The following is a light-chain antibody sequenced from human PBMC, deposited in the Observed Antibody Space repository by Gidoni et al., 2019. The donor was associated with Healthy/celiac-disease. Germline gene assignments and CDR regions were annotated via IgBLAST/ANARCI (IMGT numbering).Light chain of an antibody. V-gene: IGKV4-1*01. CDR1: QNVFYSPNNKNY. J-gene: IGKJ4*01. CDR2: WAS. Sequence: DIVMTQSPDPLAVSLGERATINCKSSQNVFYSPNNKNYLAWYQQKPGQPPKLLIYWASTRESGVPDRFSGSGSGTDFTLTISSLQAEDVAVYYCQQYYSIPLTFXGXTKVEIK. CDR3: QQYYSIPLT.